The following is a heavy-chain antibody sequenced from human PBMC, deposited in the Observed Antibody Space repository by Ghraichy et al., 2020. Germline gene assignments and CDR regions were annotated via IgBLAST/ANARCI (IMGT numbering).Heavy chain of an antibody. CDR3: ARAGGRLADYYYYGMDV. D-gene: IGHD6-13*01. CDR2: IYYSGST. Sequence: SETLSLTCTVSGGSISSYYWSWIRQPPGKGLEWIGYIYYSGSTNYNPSLKSRVTISVDTSKDQFSLKLSSVTAADTAVYYCARAGGRLADYYYYGMDVWGQGTTVTVSS. CDR1: GGSISSYY. V-gene: IGHV4-59*01. J-gene: IGHJ6*02.